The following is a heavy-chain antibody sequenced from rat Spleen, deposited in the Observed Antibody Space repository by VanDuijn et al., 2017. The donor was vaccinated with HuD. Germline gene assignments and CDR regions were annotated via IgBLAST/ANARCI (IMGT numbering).Heavy chain of an antibody. J-gene: IGHJ4*01. V-gene: IGHV5-25*01. CDR2: ISTGGGNT. CDR3: ARHYGGYSEYVMDA. CDR1: GFSFRDYA. D-gene: IGHD1-11*01. Sequence: EVKLVESGGGLVQPGRSLKLSCAASGFSFRDYAMAWVRQAPTKGLEWVASISTGGGNTYYRDSVKGRFTISRDNAKSTLYLQMDSLRSEDTATYYCARHYGGYSEYVMDAWGQGASVTVSS.